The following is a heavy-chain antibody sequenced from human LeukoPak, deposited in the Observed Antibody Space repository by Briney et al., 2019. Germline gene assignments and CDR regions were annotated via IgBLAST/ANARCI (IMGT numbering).Heavy chain of an antibody. J-gene: IGHJ4*02. CDR1: GFTFSSYG. CDR3: ARGKIDSSGYLYYFDY. D-gene: IGHD3-22*01. CDR2: IWYDGSNK. Sequence: GGSLRLSCAASGFTFSSYGMHWVRQAPGKGLEWVAVIWYDGSNKYYADPVKGRFTISRDNSKNTLYLQMNSLRAEDTAVYYCARGKIDSSGYLYYFDYWGQGTLVTVSS. V-gene: IGHV3-33*01.